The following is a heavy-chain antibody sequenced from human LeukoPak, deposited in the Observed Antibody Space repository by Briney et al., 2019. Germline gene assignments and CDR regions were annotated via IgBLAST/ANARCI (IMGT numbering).Heavy chain of an antibody. J-gene: IGHJ4*02. CDR3: ARGRGIAANFDY. CDR2: INPNSGGT. D-gene: IGHD6-13*01. CDR1: GYTFTGYY. Sequence: ASVTVSCKASGYTFTGYYMHWVRQAPAQGLEWMGWINPNSGGTNYAQNFQGWVTMTRGTSISTAYMELSRLRSDDTAVYYCARGRGIAANFDYWGQGTLVTVSS. V-gene: IGHV1-2*04.